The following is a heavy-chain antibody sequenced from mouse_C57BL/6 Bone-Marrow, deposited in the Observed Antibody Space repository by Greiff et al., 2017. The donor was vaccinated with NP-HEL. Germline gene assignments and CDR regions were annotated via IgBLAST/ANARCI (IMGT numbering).Heavy chain of an antibody. CDR2: IDPSDSET. V-gene: IGHV1-52*01. Sequence: QVQLQQPGAELARPGSSVKLSCKASGYTFTSYWMHWVKQRPIQGLEWIGNIDPSDSETHYNQKFKDKATLTVDKSSSTAYMQLSSLTSEDSAVYYCAREGYYSNYWYFDVWGTGTTVTVSS. CDR3: AREGYYSNYWYFDV. J-gene: IGHJ1*03. D-gene: IGHD2-5*01. CDR1: GYTFTSYW.